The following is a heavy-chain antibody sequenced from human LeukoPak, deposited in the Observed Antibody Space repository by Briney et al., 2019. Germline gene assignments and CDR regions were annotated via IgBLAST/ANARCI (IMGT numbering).Heavy chain of an antibody. V-gene: IGHV4-39*01. CDR2: IYYVRIN. J-gene: IGHJ4*02. CDR3: ARLDYGDYRGDFDY. Sequence: SEPLSLTCTVSGGSISSSSYYWGWIRQPPGKGLEWIGIIYYVRINYYTPSVKSRVTISVDTSKNQFSLQLSSVTAADTAVYYCARLDYGDYRGDFDYWGQGTLVPVSS. D-gene: IGHD4-17*01. CDR1: GGSISSSSYY.